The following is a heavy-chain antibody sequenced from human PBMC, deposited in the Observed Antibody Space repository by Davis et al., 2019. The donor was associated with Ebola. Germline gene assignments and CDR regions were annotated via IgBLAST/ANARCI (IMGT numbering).Heavy chain of an antibody. V-gene: IGHV4-34*01. J-gene: IGHJ4*02. CDR1: GGSFSGYY. Sequence: GSLRLSCAVYGGSFSGYYWSWIRQPPGKGLEWIGEINHSGSTNYNPSLKSRVTISVDTSKNQFSLKLSSVTAADTAVYYCARTPLTSIGPYSSGWYVASFDYWGQGTLVTVSS. CDR2: INHSGST. CDR3: ARTPLTSIGPYSSGWYVASFDY. D-gene: IGHD6-19*01.